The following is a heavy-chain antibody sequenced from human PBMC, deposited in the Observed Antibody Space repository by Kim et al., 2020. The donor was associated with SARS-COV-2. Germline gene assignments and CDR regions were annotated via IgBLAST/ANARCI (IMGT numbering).Heavy chain of an antibody. CDR1: GGSFSDFY. Sequence: SETLSLTCAVYGGSFSDFYWNWIRQSPGKGLEWIGEINHSGSTNYNPSLMSRVTISVDTSKSQFSLKLNSVTAAATAVYYCARGSKGGGSYLNYWGRGTLVTVSS. CDR3: ARGSKGGGSYLNY. CDR2: INHSGST. D-gene: IGHD3-16*01. V-gene: IGHV4-34*01. J-gene: IGHJ4*01.